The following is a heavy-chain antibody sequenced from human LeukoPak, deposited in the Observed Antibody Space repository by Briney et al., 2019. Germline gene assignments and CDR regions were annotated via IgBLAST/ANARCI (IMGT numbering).Heavy chain of an antibody. D-gene: IGHD2-2*01. CDR2: IIPIFGTP. CDR1: GGTFSSYT. Sequence: SVKVSCKASGGTFSSYTINWVRQAPGQGLEWMGGIIPIFGTPKYAQKFQGRVTITADESTSTAYMELSSLRSEDTAVYYCASAAIDREYFQHWGQGTLVTV. CDR3: ASAAIDREYFQH. J-gene: IGHJ1*01. V-gene: IGHV1-69*01.